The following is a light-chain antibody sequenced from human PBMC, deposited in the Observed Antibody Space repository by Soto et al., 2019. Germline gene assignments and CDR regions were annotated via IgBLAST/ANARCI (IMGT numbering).Light chain of an antibody. J-gene: IGKJ4*01. CDR2: GAF. Sequence: IVLTQSPGTLSLTPGERATLFCRASQTVTSSSIAWHQQKPGQAPRLLIYGAFSRATGIPDRFSGSGSGTDFTLTISRLESDDSAVYYCHHYGSSPGLTFGGGGMVDIK. CDR1: QTVTSSS. CDR3: HHYGSSPGLT. V-gene: IGKV3-20*01.